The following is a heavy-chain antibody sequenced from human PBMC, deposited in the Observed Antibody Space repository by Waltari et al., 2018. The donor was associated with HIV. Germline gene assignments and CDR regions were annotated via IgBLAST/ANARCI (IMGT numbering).Heavy chain of an antibody. J-gene: IGHJ5*02. CDR1: GSSFSAYY. Sequence: QVQLVESGGGLVQPGGSLRLSCAASGSSFSAYYMTWIRQAPGKGLEWVSYISDSGNIIYYADSVRGRFTISRDNAKNSLYLQMNSLRAEDTAVYYCARLPYSYYYDTSGTPPWGQGTLVTVSS. CDR3: ARLPYSYYYDTSGTPP. D-gene: IGHD3-22*01. V-gene: IGHV3-11*01. CDR2: ISDSGNII.